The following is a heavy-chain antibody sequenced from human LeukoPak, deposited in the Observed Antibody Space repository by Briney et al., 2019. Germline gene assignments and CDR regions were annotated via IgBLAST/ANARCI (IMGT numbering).Heavy chain of an antibody. CDR2: INPNSGGT. Sequence: ASVKVSCKTSGYTFTSYDINWVRQAPGQGLEWMGRINPNSGGTNYAQKFQGRVTMTRDTSISTAYMELSRLRSDDTAVYYCARVFWSGYYYYGMDVWGQGTTVTVSS. J-gene: IGHJ6*02. CDR3: ARVFWSGYYYYGMDV. CDR1: GYTFTSYD. D-gene: IGHD3-3*01. V-gene: IGHV1-2*06.